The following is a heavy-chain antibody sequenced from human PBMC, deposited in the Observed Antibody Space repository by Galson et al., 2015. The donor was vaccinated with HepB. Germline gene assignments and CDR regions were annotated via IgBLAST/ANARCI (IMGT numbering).Heavy chain of an antibody. CDR3: ARVKRGEWYSFYYYGMDV. D-gene: IGHD3-10*01. CDR1: GFTFSHYG. CDR2: ITSSSHHL. V-gene: IGHV3-21*04. Sequence: SLRLSCAASGFTFSHYGMHWVRQAPGKGLEWVSSITSSSHHLYYADSVKGRFTISRDNVKNSLYLEMNSLRAEDTAIYYCARVKRGEWYSFYYYGMDVWGQGTTVTVSS. J-gene: IGHJ6*02.